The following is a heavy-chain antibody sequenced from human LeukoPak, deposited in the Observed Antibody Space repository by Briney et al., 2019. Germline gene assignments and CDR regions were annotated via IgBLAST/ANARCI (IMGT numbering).Heavy chain of an antibody. CDR2: INPNSGGT. Sequence: ASVKVSCKASGYTFIGYYVHWVRQAPGQGLEWMGWINPNSGGTNYAQKFQGRVTMTRDTSISTAYTELSRLRSDDTAVYYCARGDYDFWSGYHGIDYWGQGTLVTVSS. J-gene: IGHJ4*02. CDR3: ARGDYDFWSGYHGIDY. V-gene: IGHV1-2*02. D-gene: IGHD3-3*01. CDR1: GYTFIGYY.